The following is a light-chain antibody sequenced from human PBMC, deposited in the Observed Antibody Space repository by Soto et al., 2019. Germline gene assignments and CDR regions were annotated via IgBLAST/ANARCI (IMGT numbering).Light chain of an antibody. CDR3: QQYYDWPRP. CDR1: QRLNDN. Sequence: EILMTQSPAALSVSPGERATLSCRASQRLNDNLAWYQHKPGRPPRLLIYGASNRATGIPDRFSGSGSGTQFTLTISSLQSEDFALYYCQQYYDWPRPFGQGTKLEIK. J-gene: IGKJ2*01. V-gene: IGKV3-15*01. CDR2: GAS.